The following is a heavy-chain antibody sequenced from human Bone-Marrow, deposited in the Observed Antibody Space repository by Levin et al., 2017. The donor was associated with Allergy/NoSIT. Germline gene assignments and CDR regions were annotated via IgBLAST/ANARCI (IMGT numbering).Heavy chain of an antibody. V-gene: IGHV1-18*01. J-gene: IGHJ4*02. Sequence: ASVKVSCRTSGYIFTSYGISWVRRAPGQGLEWMGWISGKNGNTKYAQKVQGRVTMTTDTSTNTAYMELRSLRSDDTAVYYCARDHYYDSSGAFDNWGQGTLVTVSS. CDR1: GYIFTSYG. D-gene: IGHD3-22*01. CDR3: ARDHYYDSSGAFDN. CDR2: ISGKNGNT.